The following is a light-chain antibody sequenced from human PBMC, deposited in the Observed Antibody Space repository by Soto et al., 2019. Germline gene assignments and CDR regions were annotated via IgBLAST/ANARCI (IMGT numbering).Light chain of an antibody. J-gene: IGKJ1*01. CDR3: QQYGSSPAT. V-gene: IGKV3-20*01. CDR2: EAS. Sequence: EIVLTQSPGTLSFATGDRATLSXIAIQRVSTFLAWYQQRPGQAPRLLISEASNRATGIPARFSGSGSGTDFTLTISRLEPEDFAVYYCQQYGSSPATFGQGTKVDI. CDR1: QRVSTF.